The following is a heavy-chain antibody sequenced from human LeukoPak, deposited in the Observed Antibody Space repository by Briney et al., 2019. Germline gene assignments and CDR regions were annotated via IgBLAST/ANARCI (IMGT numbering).Heavy chain of an antibody. CDR1: GGSISSGSYY. V-gene: IGHV4-39*07. CDR3: ASLTDRAAPAAPIDY. Sequence: SETLSLTCTVSGGSISSGSYYWSWIRQPPGKGLEWIGEINHSGSTNYNPSLKSRVTISVDTSKNQFSLKLSSVTAADTAVYYCASLTDRAAPAAPIDYWGQGTLVTVSS. CDR2: INHSGST. D-gene: IGHD1-14*01. J-gene: IGHJ4*02.